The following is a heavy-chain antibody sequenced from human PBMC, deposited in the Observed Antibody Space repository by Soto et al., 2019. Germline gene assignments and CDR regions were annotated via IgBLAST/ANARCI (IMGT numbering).Heavy chain of an antibody. CDR3: ARGEYYYDSSGLGFFDY. Sequence: VHLLESGGGLVQPGGSLRLSCAASGFTFSSYWMSWVRQAPGKGLEWVANIKQDGSEKYYVDSVKGRFTISRDNAKNSLYLQMNSLRAEDTAVYYCARGEYYYDSSGLGFFDYWGQGTLVTVSS. D-gene: IGHD3-22*01. CDR1: GFTFSSYW. V-gene: IGHV3-7*01. J-gene: IGHJ4*02. CDR2: IKQDGSEK.